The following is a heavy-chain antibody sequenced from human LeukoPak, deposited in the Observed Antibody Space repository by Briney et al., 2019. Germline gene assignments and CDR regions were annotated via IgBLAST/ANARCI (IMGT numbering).Heavy chain of an antibody. J-gene: IGHJ5*02. Sequence: GGSLRLSCAASGFTFSSYTMNWVRQAPGNGLEWVSYISRGSSTIYYADSVKGRFTISRDNAKNSLYLQMNSLRDEDTAVYYCARECGGDCYTWFDPWGQGTLVTVSS. CDR3: ARECGGDCYTWFDP. D-gene: IGHD2-21*02. CDR2: ISRGSSTI. CDR1: GFTFSSYT. V-gene: IGHV3-48*02.